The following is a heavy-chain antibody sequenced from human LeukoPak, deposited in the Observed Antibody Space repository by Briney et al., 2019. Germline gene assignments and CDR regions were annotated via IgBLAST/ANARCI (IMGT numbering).Heavy chain of an antibody. CDR2: IYSSETI. D-gene: IGHD3-10*01. CDR1: GGSINNYY. CDR3: TRDSGTTGEVKFDP. Sequence: PSETLSLTCTVSGGSINNYYWSWIRQPAGKGLEWIGRIYSSETITYNPSLKSRVTMSVDTSKNQFSLRLSSVTAADTAVYYCTRDSGTTGEVKFDPWGQGSLVTVSS. V-gene: IGHV4-4*07. J-gene: IGHJ5*02.